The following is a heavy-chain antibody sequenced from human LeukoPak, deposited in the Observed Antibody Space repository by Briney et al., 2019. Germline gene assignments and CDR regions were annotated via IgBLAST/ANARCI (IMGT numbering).Heavy chain of an antibody. D-gene: IGHD3-9*01. Sequence: GGSLRLSCAASGFTSGVSYITYWMHWVRQAPGKGLVWVARVKGDGTSTIYADSVKGRFTISRDNAKTTLYLQMNSLTSDDTALYYCATGLVSAYETWGQGTMVTVSS. V-gene: IGHV3-74*01. CDR1: GFTSGVSYITYW. J-gene: IGHJ3*02. CDR3: ATGLVSAYET. CDR2: VKGDGTST.